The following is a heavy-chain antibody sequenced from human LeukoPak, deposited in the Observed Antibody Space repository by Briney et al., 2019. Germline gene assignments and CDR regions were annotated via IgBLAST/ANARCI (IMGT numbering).Heavy chain of an antibody. CDR3: AFLGTGYNSWFDP. CDR1: GGSISSSSYY. J-gene: IGHJ5*02. Sequence: SETLSLTCTVSGGSISSSSYYWGWIRQPPGKGLEWIGSIYYSGSTYYNPSLKSRVTISVDTSKYQFSLKLSSVTAADTAVYYCAFLGTGYNSWFDPWGQGTLVTVSS. CDR2: IYYSGST. D-gene: IGHD3/OR15-3a*01. V-gene: IGHV4-39*01.